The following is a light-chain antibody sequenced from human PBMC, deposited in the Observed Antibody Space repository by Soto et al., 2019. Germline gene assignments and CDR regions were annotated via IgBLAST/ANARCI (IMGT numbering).Light chain of an antibody. V-gene: IGKV1-39*01. CDR2: AAS. J-gene: IGKJ5*01. CDR1: QRISNY. Sequence: DIQMTQSPSALAAFAGDRGTITCRATQRISNYLNWYQQKPGKAPDLLIYAASSLQSGVPSRFSGSGSGTDFALIINSLQPEDFATYYCQQTYSSPVTFGQGTRLEIK. CDR3: QQTYSSPVT.